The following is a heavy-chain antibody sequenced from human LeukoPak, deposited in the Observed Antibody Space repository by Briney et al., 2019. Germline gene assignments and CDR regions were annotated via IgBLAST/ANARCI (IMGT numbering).Heavy chain of an antibody. V-gene: IGHV4-59*08. CDR1: GGSISSYY. J-gene: IGHJ3*02. Sequence: SETLSLTCSVSGGSISSYYWSWIRQPPGKGLEWIGYIYYSGSTNYNPSLKSRVTMSVDTSKNQFSLKLTSVTAADTAVYYCARLRPVAGYDAFDIWGHGTMVAVSS. D-gene: IGHD6-19*01. CDR2: IYYSGST. CDR3: ARLRPVAGYDAFDI.